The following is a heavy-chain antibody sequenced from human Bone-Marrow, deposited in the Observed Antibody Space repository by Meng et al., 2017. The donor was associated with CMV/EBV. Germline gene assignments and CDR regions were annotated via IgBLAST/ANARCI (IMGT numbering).Heavy chain of an antibody. CDR2: ISAYNGNT. CDR3: ARDGGSNFWSGYSFWFDP. CDR1: GGTFSSYA. Sequence: ASVKVSCKASGGTFSSYAISWVRQAPGQGLEWMGWISAYNGNTNYAQKLQGRVTMTTDTSTSTAYMELRSLRSDATAVYYCARDGGSNFWSGYSFWFDPWGQGTLVTVSS. J-gene: IGHJ5*02. D-gene: IGHD3-3*01. V-gene: IGHV1-18*01.